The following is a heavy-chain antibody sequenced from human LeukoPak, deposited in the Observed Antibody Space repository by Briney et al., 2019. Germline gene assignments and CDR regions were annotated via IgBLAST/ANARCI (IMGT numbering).Heavy chain of an antibody. CDR1: GFTFSSYW. CDR3: ARGGIAEDAFDI. D-gene: IGHD6-13*01. J-gene: IGHJ3*02. V-gene: IGHV3-66*01. CDR2: IYSGGST. Sequence: GGSLRLSCAASGFTFSSYWMHWVRQAPGKGLEWVSVIYSGGSTYYADSVKGRFTISRDNSKNTLYLQVNSLRAEDTAVYYCARGGIAEDAFDIWGQGTMVTVSS.